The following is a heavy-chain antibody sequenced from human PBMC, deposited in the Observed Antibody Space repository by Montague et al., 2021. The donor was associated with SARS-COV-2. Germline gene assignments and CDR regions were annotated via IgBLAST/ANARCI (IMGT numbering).Heavy chain of an antibody. CDR2: VYRTGGT. D-gene: IGHD5-12*01. V-gene: IGHV4-4*02. CDR3: ARTGAYDHFDY. Sequence: SETLSLTCTVSGGSVNSTNWWSCVRQPPGEGLWWIAEVYRTGGTXXNPSFRSRVTLSIDRSKNLFSLNLDSVTVADTAVYYCARTGAYDHFDYWGPGTLVIVSS. CDR1: GGSVNSTNW. J-gene: IGHJ4*03.